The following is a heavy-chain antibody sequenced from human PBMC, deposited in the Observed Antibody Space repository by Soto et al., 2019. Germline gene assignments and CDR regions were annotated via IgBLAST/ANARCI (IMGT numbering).Heavy chain of an antibody. CDR3: ARSPGYSYGDY. CDR2: INAGNGNT. CDR1: GYTFTGYY. V-gene: IGHV1-3*01. Sequence: ASVKVSCKASGYTFTGYYMHWVRQAPGQRLEWMGWINAGNGNTKYSQKFQGRVTITRDTSASTAYMELSSLRSEDTAVYYCARSPGYSYGDYWGQGTPVTVSS. J-gene: IGHJ4*02. D-gene: IGHD5-18*01.